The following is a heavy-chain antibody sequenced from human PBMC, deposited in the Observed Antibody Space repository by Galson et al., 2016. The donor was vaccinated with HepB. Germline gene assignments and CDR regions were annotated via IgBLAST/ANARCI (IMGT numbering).Heavy chain of an antibody. J-gene: IGHJ4*02. Sequence: SLRLSCAASGFIFDNFIMNWVRQAPGKGLEWVSGISKDGDNTYYADAVRGRFTITRDNPNNMLYLQMNSLRGEDTAVYYCATGGGYCTNDDCYVHFESWGQGTLVTVSS. D-gene: IGHD2-8*01. V-gene: IGHV3-23*01. CDR3: ATGGGYCTNDDCYVHFES. CDR2: ISKDGDNT. CDR1: GFIFDNFI.